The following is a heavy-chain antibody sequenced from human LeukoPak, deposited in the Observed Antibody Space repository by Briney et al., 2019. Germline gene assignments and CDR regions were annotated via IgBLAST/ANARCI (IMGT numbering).Heavy chain of an antibody. CDR2: IYYSGIT. V-gene: IGHV4-59*01. Sequence: SETLSLTCTVSGGSISGYYWSWIRQPPGKGLEWIGNIYYSGITNYNPSLKSRVTISVDTSKNQFSLKLSSVTAADTAVYFCARDPLYRDMDVWGQGTTVTVSS. D-gene: IGHD1-26*01. CDR3: ARDPLYRDMDV. J-gene: IGHJ6*02. CDR1: GGSISGYY.